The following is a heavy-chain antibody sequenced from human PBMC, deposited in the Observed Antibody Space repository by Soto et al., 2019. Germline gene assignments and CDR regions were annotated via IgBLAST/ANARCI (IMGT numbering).Heavy chain of an antibody. V-gene: IGHV3-7*05. CDR3: ARDHRSRRLELQGIPPRENYYYYGMDV. D-gene: IGHD1-7*01. CDR1: GFTFSSYW. CDR2: IKQDGSEK. Sequence: GGSLRLSCAASGFTFSSYWMSWVRQAPGKGLEWVANIKQDGSEKYYVDSVKGRFTISRDNAKNSLYLQMNRLRAEDTAVYYCARDHRSRRLELQGIPPRENYYYYGMDVWGQGTTVTVSS. J-gene: IGHJ6*02.